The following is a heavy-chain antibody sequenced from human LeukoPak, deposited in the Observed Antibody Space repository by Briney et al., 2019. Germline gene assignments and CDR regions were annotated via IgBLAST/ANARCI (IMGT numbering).Heavy chain of an antibody. CDR1: GFTFDDYA. CDR2: ISWNSGSI. CDR3: AKATLGGGTAMVPFDY. V-gene: IGHV3-9*01. D-gene: IGHD5-18*01. Sequence: GGSLRLSCAASGFTFDDYAMHWVRQAPGKGLEWVSGISWNSGSIGYADSVKGRFTISRDNAKNSLYLQMNSLRAEDTALYYCAKATLGGGTAMVPFDYWGQGTLVTVSS. J-gene: IGHJ4*02.